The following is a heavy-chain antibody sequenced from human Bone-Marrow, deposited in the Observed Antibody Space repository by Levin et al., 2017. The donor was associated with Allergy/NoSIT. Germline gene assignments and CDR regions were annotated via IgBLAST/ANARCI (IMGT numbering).Heavy chain of an antibody. J-gene: IGHJ6*02. D-gene: IGHD6-6*01. CDR2: ISYDGSNK. V-gene: IGHV3-30*18. CDR3: AKDPSGSSTYYYYGMDV. CDR1: GFTFSSYG. Sequence: GESLKISCAASGFTFSSYGMHWVRQAPGKGLEWVAVISYDGSNKYYADSVKGRFTISRDNSKNTLYLQMNSLRAEDTAVYYCAKDPSGSSTYYYYGMDVWGQGTTVTVSS.